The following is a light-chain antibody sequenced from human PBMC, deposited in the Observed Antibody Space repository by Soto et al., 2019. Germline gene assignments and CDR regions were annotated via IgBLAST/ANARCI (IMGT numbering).Light chain of an antibody. J-gene: IGKJ2*01. Sequence: DIQMTQAPSTLSASVGDRVTITCRASQSISYWLAWYQQKPGKAPKVLIYDASTLESGVPSRFSGSGSGTEFTLTISSLQPDDFATYYCQQYSIYWNTFGQGTKVDIK. CDR1: QSISYW. V-gene: IGKV1-5*01. CDR2: DAS. CDR3: QQYSIYWNT.